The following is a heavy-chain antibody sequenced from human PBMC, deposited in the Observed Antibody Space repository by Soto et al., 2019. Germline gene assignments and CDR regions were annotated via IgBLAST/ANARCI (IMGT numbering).Heavy chain of an antibody. CDR1: GGSISSSSYY. Sequence: SETLSLSYTVSGGSISSSSYYWGWIRQPPGKGLEWIGSIYYSGSTYYNPSLKSRVTISVDTSKNQFSLKLSSVTAADTAVYYCARHDGTTVTFDYWGQGTLVTVSS. J-gene: IGHJ4*02. CDR2: IYYSGST. D-gene: IGHD4-17*01. V-gene: IGHV4-39*01. CDR3: ARHDGTTVTFDY.